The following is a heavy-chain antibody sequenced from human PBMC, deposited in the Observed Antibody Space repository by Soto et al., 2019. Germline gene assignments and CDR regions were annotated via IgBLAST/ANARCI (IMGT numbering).Heavy chain of an antibody. CDR3: ARRLRNWFDP. J-gene: IGHJ5*02. Sequence: SETLSLTCTVSGGSISSSSYYWGWIRQPPGKGLEWIGSIYYSGSTYYNPSLKSRVTISVDTSKNQFSLKLSSVTAADTAVYYCARRLRNWFDPWGQGTLVTVSS. CDR2: IYYSGST. CDR1: GGSISSSSYY. V-gene: IGHV4-39*01.